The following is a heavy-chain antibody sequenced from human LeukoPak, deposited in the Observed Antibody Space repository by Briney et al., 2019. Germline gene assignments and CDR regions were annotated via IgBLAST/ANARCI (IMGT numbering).Heavy chain of an antibody. CDR1: GYTFTGYY. V-gene: IGHV1-69*05. D-gene: IGHD3-22*01. Sequence: SVKVSCKASGYTFTGYYMHWVRQAPGQGLEWMGRIIPIFGTANYAQKFQGRVTITTDESTSTAYMELSSLRSEDTAVYYCARDSGYYDSRGHWYFDLWGRGTLVTVSS. CDR3: ARDSGYYDSRGHWYFDL. CDR2: IIPIFGTA. J-gene: IGHJ2*01.